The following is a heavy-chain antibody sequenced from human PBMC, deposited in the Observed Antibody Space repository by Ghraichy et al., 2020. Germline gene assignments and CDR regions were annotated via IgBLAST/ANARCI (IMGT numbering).Heavy chain of an antibody. D-gene: IGHD6-13*01. V-gene: IGHV3-11*01. Sequence: GESLNISCAASGFTFSDYYMSWIRQAPGKGLEWVSYISSSGSTIYYADSVKGRFTISRDNAKNSLYLQMNSLRAEDTAVYYCARDVTAGTGLDAFDIWGQGTMVTVSS. CDR3: ARDVTAGTGLDAFDI. J-gene: IGHJ3*02. CDR2: ISSSGSTI. CDR1: GFTFSDYY.